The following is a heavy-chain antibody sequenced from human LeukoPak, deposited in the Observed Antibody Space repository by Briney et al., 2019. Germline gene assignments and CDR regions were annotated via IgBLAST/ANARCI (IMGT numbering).Heavy chain of an antibody. D-gene: IGHD3-10*01. CDR1: GGSISTSSYY. Sequence: PSETLSLTCTVSGGSISTSSYYWAWIRQSPGKPLEWIGDVYYDGSTYYHPSLKSRVTISADMSKNQFSLKLNFVTAADTAVYYCGRHLRNPGVDYWGQGTLVTVSS. V-gene: IGHV4-39*01. CDR2: VYYDGST. CDR3: GRHLRNPGVDY. J-gene: IGHJ4*02.